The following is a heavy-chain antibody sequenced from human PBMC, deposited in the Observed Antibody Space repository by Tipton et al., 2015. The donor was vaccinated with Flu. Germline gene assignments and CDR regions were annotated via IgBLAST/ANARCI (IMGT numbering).Heavy chain of an antibody. V-gene: IGHV5-51*07. CDR1: EYSFANHW. CDR2: IYPGDSDT. D-gene: IGHD7-27*01. Sequence: VQLVQSGAEVKKPGESLKISCQGSEYSFANHWIAWVHQTPGKGLEWMGIIYPGDSDTKYGPSFQGQVTISVNKSISTAYLQWSGLKASDTAIYYCARRWGCQGSNAFDIWGQGTFVSVSS. CDR3: ARRWGCQGSNAFDI. J-gene: IGHJ3*02.